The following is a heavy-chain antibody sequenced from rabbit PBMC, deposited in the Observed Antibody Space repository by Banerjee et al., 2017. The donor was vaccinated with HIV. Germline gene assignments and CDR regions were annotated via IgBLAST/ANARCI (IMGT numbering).Heavy chain of an antibody. CDR3: AAGSGAYATRLDL. Sequence: QEQLEESGGDLVKPEGSLTLTCTASGFSFSNSCWMCWVRQAPGKRPEWIACIYGGSGSTYYAAWAKGRFTISKTSSTTVTLQMTSLTAADTAIYFCAAGSGAYATRLDLWGPGTLVTVS. D-gene: IGHD4-2*01. CDR2: IYGGSGST. J-gene: IGHJ3*01. CDR1: GFSFSNSCW. V-gene: IGHV1S45*01.